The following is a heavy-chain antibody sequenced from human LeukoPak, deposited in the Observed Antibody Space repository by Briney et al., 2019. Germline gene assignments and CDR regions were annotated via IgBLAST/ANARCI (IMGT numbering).Heavy chain of an antibody. Sequence: ASVKVSCKASGYTFTSCGISWVRQAPGQGLEWMGWISAYNGNTNYAQKLQGRVTMTTDTSTSTAYMELRSLRSDDTAVYYCASVSSSGYYPASSDYYYGMDVWGQGTTVTVS. V-gene: IGHV1-18*01. D-gene: IGHD3-22*01. CDR2: ISAYNGNT. CDR1: GYTFTSCG. CDR3: ASVSSSGYYPASSDYYYGMDV. J-gene: IGHJ6*02.